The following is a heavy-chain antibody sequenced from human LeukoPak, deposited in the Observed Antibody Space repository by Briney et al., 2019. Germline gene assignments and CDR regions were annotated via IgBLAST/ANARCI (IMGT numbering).Heavy chain of an antibody. V-gene: IGHV3-74*01. Sequence: TGGSLRLSCAASGFTFSNYWMHWVRQAPEKGLVWVPRINSDGSSTSYADSVKGRFTISRDNAKNTLYLQMNSLRAEDTAVYYCARSGSYRANFDYWGQGTLVTVSS. D-gene: IGHD1-26*01. CDR2: INSDGSST. CDR3: ARSGSYRANFDY. J-gene: IGHJ4*02. CDR1: GFTFSNYW.